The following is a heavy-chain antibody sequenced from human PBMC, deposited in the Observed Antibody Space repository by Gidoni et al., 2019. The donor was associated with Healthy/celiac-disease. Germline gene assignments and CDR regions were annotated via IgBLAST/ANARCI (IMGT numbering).Heavy chain of an antibody. D-gene: IGHD4-17*01. V-gene: IGHV3-33*01. CDR2: IWYDGSNK. J-gene: IGHJ4*02. CDR1: GFTFSSYG. Sequence: QVQLVESGGGVVQPGRSLRLSCAASGFTFSSYGMHWVRQAPGKGLEWVAVIWYDGSNKYYADSVKGRFTISRDNSKNTLYLQMNSLRAEDTAVYYCARGGYYGDYVHFDYWGQGTLVTVSS. CDR3: ARGGYYGDYVHFDY.